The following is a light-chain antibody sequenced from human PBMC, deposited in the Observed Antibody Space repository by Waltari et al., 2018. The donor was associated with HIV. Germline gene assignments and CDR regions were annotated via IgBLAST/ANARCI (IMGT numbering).Light chain of an antibody. Sequence: DIVMSQSPLSLPVTPGEPASISCRSRQSLLNSNGFNYLDWYRKKPGQSPRLRIYLASDRATGVPDRFSGSGSGTDSTLKISRVEAEDVGVYYCMQALQTHLITFGQGTRLEIK. J-gene: IGKJ5*01. CDR1: QSLLNSNGFNY. V-gene: IGKV2-28*01. CDR2: LAS. CDR3: MQALQTHLIT.